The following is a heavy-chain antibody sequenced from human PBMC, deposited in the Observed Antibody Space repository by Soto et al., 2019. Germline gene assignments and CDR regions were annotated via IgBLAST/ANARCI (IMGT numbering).Heavy chain of an antibody. J-gene: IGHJ4*02. CDR2: IYRGTT. V-gene: IGHV3-66*01. Sequence: EVQLVESGGGLVQPGGSLRLSCAASGFTVSDKYMNWVRQAPGKGLEWVSVIYRGTTYYADSVKGRFTISRDNSKNTLYLQMSSLRTEDTAVYYCARAVDRRDYDSTGYSFDYWGQGTLVTVSS. CDR3: ARAVDRRDYDSTGYSFDY. CDR1: GFTVSDKY. D-gene: IGHD3-22*01.